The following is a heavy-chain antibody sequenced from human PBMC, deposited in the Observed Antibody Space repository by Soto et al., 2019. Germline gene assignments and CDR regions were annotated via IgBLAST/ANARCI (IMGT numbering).Heavy chain of an antibody. CDR1: GYTFTSYC. V-gene: IGHV1-46*01. CDR3: ARDGGIAVAGPGGWFDP. D-gene: IGHD6-19*01. Sequence: ASVKVSCKASGYTFTSYCMHWVRQAPGQGLEWMGIINPSGGSTSYAQKFQGRVTMTRDTSTSTVYMELSSLRSEDTAVYYCARDGGIAVAGPGGWFDPWGQGTLVTVSS. J-gene: IGHJ5*02. CDR2: INPSGGST.